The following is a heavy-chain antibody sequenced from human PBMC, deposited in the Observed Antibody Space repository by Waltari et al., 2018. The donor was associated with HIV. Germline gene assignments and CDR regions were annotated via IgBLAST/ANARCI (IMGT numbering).Heavy chain of an antibody. CDR1: GGSFRGYY. V-gene: IGHV4-34*01. Sequence: QVQLQPWGPGLLKPSETLSLTCAVDGGSFRGYYWCWLRQPPGKGLEWIGEINHSGSTIYNPSLKSRVTISVDTSKNQFSLKLSSVTAADTAVYYCAGRDTAMVLPFDIWGQGTMVTVSS. CDR2: INHSGST. D-gene: IGHD5-18*01. J-gene: IGHJ3*02. CDR3: AGRDTAMVLPFDI.